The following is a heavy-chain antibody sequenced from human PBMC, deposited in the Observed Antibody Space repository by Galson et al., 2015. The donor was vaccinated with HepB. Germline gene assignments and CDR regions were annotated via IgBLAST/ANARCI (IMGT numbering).Heavy chain of an antibody. V-gene: IGHV3-9*01. J-gene: IGHJ4*02. D-gene: IGHD6-19*01. CDR2: ISWNSGSI. CDR1: GFTFDDYA. CDR3: ASSSSGWTLFDY. Sequence: SLRLSCAASGFTFDDYAMHWVRQAPGKGLEWVSGISWNSGSIGYADSVKGRFTISRDNAKNSLYLQMNSLRAEDTALYYCASSSSGWTLFDYWGQGTLVTVSS.